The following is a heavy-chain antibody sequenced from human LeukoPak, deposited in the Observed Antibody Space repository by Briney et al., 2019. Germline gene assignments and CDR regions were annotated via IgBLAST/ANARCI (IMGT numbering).Heavy chain of an antibody. CDR3: ARDRPAAIVDAEYFQH. CDR2: INHSGST. V-gene: IGHV4-34*01. J-gene: IGHJ1*01. CDR1: GGSFSGYY. D-gene: IGHD2-2*01. Sequence: SETLSLTCAVYGGSFSGYYWSWIRQPPGKGLEWIGEINHSGSTNYNPSLKSRVTISVDTSKNQFSLKLSSVTAADTAVYYCARDRPAAIVDAEYFQHWGQGTLVTVSS.